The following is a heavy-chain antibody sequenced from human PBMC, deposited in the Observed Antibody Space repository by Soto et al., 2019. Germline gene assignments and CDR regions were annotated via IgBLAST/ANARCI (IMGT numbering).Heavy chain of an antibody. V-gene: IGHV4-34*01. CDR1: GGCVSSGSYA. Sequence: SGTLSLTCAVYGGCVSSGSYAWSWKRQPPGKGREWIGEISHSGGTHFNPSLKSRVTISVDTSKNQFSLKLSSVTAADTAVYYCARGYSSSYDGIDFDYLGQGTLVTSP. CDR2: ISHSGGT. J-gene: IGHJ4*02. D-gene: IGHD6-13*01. CDR3: ARGYSSSYDGIDFDY.